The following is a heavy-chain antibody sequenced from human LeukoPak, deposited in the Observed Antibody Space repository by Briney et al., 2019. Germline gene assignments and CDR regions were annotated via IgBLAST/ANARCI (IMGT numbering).Heavy chain of an antibody. CDR1: GGSISSGSYY. D-gene: IGHD4/OR15-4a*01. CDR3: ARLTTVIYYFDY. V-gene: IGHV4-61*02. J-gene: IGHJ4*02. CDR2: IYTSGST. Sequence: SETLSLTCTVSGGSISSGSYYWSWIRQPAGKGLEWIGRIYTSGSTNYNPSLKSRVTMSVDTSKNQFSLKLSSVTAADTAVYYCARLTTVIYYFDYWGQGTLVTVSS.